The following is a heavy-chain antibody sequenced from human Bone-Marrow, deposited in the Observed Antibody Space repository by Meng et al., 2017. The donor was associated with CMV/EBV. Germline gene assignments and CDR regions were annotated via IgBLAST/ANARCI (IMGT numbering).Heavy chain of an antibody. J-gene: IGHJ4*02. V-gene: IGHV4-34*01. CDR1: CGSFSGYY. Sequence: YCGSFSGYYWSWIRQPPGKGLEWIGEINHSGSTNYNPSLKSRVTISVDTSKNQFSLKLSSVTAADTAVYYCARGGDFWSGSPPAYFDYWGQGTLVTVSS. CDR3: ARGGDFWSGSPPAYFDY. CDR2: INHSGST. D-gene: IGHD3-3*01.